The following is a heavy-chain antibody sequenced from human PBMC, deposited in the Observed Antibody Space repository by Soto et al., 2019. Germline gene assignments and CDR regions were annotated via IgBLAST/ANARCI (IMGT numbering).Heavy chain of an antibody. CDR3: ARVTTTVTILDY. J-gene: IGHJ4*02. D-gene: IGHD4-17*01. Sequence: PSETLSLTCTVSGGSISSGDYYWSWIRQPPGKGLEWIGYIYYSGSTYYNPSLKGRVTISVDTSKNQFSLKLSSVTAADTAVYYCARVTTTVTILDYWGQGTLVTVSS. CDR1: GGSISSGDYY. V-gene: IGHV4-30-4*01. CDR2: IYYSGST.